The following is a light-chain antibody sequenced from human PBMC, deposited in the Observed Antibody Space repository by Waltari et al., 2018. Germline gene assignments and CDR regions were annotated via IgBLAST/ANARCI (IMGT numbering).Light chain of an antibody. J-gene: IGKJ5*01. CDR2: GAS. CDR3: QQYGSSPLT. V-gene: IGKV3-20*01. Sequence: EIVLTQSPGTLSLSPGERATLPCRTSQSVSSSYLAWYQQKPGQAPRLLIHGASSRATGIPDRFSGSGSGTDFTLTISRLEPEDFVVYYCQQYGSSPLTFGQGTRLEIK. CDR1: QSVSSSY.